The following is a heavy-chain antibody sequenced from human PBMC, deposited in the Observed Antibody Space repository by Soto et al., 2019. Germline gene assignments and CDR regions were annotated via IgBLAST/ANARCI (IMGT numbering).Heavy chain of an antibody. J-gene: IGHJ5*02. V-gene: IGHV4-34*01. Sequence: SETLFLTCAVYGGSFSGYYWSWIRQPPGKGLEWIGEINHSGSTNYNPSLKSRVTISVDTSKNQFSLKLSSVTAADTAVYYCARGTPCGGDCYRWFDPWGQGTLVTVSS. CDR3: ARGTPCGGDCYRWFDP. CDR1: GGSFSGYY. CDR2: INHSGST. D-gene: IGHD2-21*02.